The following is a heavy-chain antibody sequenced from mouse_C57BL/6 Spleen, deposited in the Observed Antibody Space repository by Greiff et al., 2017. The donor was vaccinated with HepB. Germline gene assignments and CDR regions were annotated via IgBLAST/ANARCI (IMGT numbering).Heavy chain of an antibody. D-gene: IGHD1-1*01. CDR3: TRRGHYYYGSSVYYAMDY. Sequence: VQLQQSGAELVRPGASVTLSCKASGYTFTDYEMHWVKQTPVHGLEWIGAIDPETGGTAYNQKFKGKAILTADKSSSTAYMELRSLTSEDSAVYYCTRRGHYYYGSSVYYAMDYWGQGTSVTVSS. J-gene: IGHJ4*01. V-gene: IGHV1-15*01. CDR1: GYTFTDYE. CDR2: IDPETGGT.